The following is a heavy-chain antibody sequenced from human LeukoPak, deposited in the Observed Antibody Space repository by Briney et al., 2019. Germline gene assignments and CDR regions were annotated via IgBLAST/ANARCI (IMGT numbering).Heavy chain of an antibody. CDR3: AKFLAGYSNFDY. Sequence: GGSLRLSCAASGFTFSSYTMNWVRQAPGKGLEWVSSISSSSSYIYYADSVKGRFTISRDNAKNSLFLQMNSLRAEDTAVYYCAKFLAGYSNFDYWGQGTLVTVSS. J-gene: IGHJ4*02. CDR1: GFTFSSYT. CDR2: ISSSSSYI. V-gene: IGHV3-21*01. D-gene: IGHD3-9*01.